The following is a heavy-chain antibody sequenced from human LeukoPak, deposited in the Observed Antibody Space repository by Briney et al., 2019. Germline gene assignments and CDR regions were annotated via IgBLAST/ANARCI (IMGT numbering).Heavy chain of an antibody. Sequence: SETLSLTCAVYGGSFSGYYWSWIRQPPGKGLEWIGEINHSGSTNYNPSLKSRVTISVDTSKNQFSLKLSSVTAADTAVYYCARGTEAEYYYDSSGYPGIDYWGQGTLVTVSS. CDR3: ARGTEAEYYYDSSGYPGIDY. CDR1: GGSFSGYY. V-gene: IGHV4-34*01. CDR2: INHSGST. J-gene: IGHJ4*02. D-gene: IGHD3-22*01.